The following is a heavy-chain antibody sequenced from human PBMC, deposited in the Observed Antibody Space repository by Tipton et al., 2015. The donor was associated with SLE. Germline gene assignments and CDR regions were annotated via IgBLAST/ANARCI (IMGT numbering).Heavy chain of an antibody. J-gene: IGHJ4*02. CDR3: TRVSGGFDY. CDR1: GGSFSGYY. CDR2: INHSGST. V-gene: IGHV4-34*01. Sequence: TLSLTCAVYGGSFSGYYWSWIRQPPGKGLEWIGEINHSGSTNYNPSLKSRVTISVDTSKNQFSLKLSSVTAADTAVYYCTRVSGGFDYWGQGTLVTVSS. D-gene: IGHD3-10*01.